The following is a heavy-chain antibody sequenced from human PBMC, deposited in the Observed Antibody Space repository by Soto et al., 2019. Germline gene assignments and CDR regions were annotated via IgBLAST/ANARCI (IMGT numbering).Heavy chain of an antibody. D-gene: IGHD4-17*01. CDR1: GVSVSSGSFY. V-gene: IGHV4-61*01. CDR2: GSYSGTT. CDR3: ARGATVTQYDY. Sequence: SETLSLTCTVSGVSVSSGSFYWAWIRQPPGKGLEWIGFGSYSGTTNYKPSLKSRVTISVDTSRSQISLEVSSLTAADTAVYYCARGATVTQYDYWGEGTLVTVST. J-gene: IGHJ4*02.